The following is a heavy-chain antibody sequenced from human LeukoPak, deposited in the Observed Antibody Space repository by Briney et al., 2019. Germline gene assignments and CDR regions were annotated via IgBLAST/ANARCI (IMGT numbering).Heavy chain of an antibody. CDR3: AKGFVDTAMVPFDAFDI. CDR1: GFTFSSYA. D-gene: IGHD5-18*01. J-gene: IGHJ3*02. Sequence: GGSLRLSCAASGFTFSSYAMSWVRQAPGKGLEWVSAIIGSGGSTYYADSVKGRFTISRDNSKNTLYLQMNSLRAEDTAVYYCAKGFVDTAMVPFDAFDIWGQGTMVTVSS. CDR2: IIGSGGST. V-gene: IGHV3-23*01.